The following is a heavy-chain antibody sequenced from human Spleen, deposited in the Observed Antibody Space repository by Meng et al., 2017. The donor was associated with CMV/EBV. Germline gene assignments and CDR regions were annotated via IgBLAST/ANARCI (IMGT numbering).Heavy chain of an antibody. Sequence: QVQLPQWGAGLLQPSETLYLTCAVDGGSFSGYYWSWIRQPPGKGLEWIGEINHSGSTNYNPSLKSRVTISVDTSKNQFSLKLSSVTAADTAVYYCASNLMTTVVVNYWGQGTLVTVSS. D-gene: IGHD4-23*01. CDR3: ASNLMTTVVVNY. J-gene: IGHJ4*02. CDR1: GGSFSGYY. CDR2: INHSGST. V-gene: IGHV4-34*01.